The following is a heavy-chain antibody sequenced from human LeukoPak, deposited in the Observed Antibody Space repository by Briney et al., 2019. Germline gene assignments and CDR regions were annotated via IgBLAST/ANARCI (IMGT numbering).Heavy chain of an antibody. CDR1: GYTLTELS. J-gene: IGHJ4*02. D-gene: IGHD6-13*01. Sequence: GASVKVPCKVSGYTLTELSMHWVRQAPGKGLEWMGGFDPEDGETIYAQKFQGRVTMTEDTSTDTAYMELSSLRSEDTAVYYCATDVTSYSSSWYWGQGTLVTVSS. V-gene: IGHV1-24*01. CDR3: ATDVTSYSSSWY. CDR2: FDPEDGET.